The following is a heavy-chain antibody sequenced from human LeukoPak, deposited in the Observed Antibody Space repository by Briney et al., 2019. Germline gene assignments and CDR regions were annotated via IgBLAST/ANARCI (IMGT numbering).Heavy chain of an antibody. D-gene: IGHD6-13*01. CDR2: INHSGST. Sequence: SETLSLTCAVYGGSFSGYYWSWIRQPPGKGLEWIGEINHSGSTNYNPSLKSRVTISVDTSKNQFSLKLSSVTAADTAVYFCARAYSSSWYFNWFDPWGQGTQVTVSS. V-gene: IGHV4-34*01. J-gene: IGHJ5*02. CDR3: ARAYSSSWYFNWFDP. CDR1: GGSFSGYY.